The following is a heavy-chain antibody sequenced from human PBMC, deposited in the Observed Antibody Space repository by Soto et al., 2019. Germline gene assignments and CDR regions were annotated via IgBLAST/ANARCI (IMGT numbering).Heavy chain of an antibody. V-gene: IGHV4-31*03. CDR1: GGSISTGGYY. J-gene: IGHJ4*02. D-gene: IGHD3-10*01. Sequence: SETLSLTCTVSGGSISTGGYYGSWIRQHPGKGLEWIGYIYYSGSAYYNPSLQSRLTMSVDTSKNQFSLKLNSVTAADTAVYYCARFYYASGSLIVRAPDYWGQGTLVPSPQ. CDR3: ARFYYASGSLIVRAPDY. CDR2: IYYSGSA.